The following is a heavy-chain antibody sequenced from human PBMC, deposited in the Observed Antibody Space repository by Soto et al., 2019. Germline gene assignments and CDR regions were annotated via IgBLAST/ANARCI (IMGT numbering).Heavy chain of an antibody. V-gene: IGHV1-69*13. CDR3: ARAGLDSSGSYFDY. CDR2: IIPIFGTA. J-gene: IGHJ4*02. CDR1: GGTFSSYA. D-gene: IGHD3-22*01. Sequence: VASVKVSCKASGGTFSSYAISWVRQAPGQGLEWMGGIIPIFGTANYAQKFQGRVTITADESTSTAYMELSSLRSEDTAVYYCARAGLDSSGSYFDYWGQGTLVTVSS.